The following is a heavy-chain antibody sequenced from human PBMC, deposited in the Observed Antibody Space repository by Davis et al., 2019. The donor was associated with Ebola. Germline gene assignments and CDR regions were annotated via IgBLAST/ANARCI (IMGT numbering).Heavy chain of an antibody. Sequence: AASVKVSCKASGYTFTSYGITWVRQAPGQGLEWMGWISAYNGDTSYAQKFQGRVTMTTDTSTSTAYMELRSLRSDDTAVYYCARDVVQYYYDSSGYSIRNKHFDYWGQGTLVTVSS. CDR3: ARDVVQYYYDSSGYSIRNKHFDY. D-gene: IGHD3-22*01. CDR1: GYTFTSYG. V-gene: IGHV1-18*01. CDR2: ISAYNGDT. J-gene: IGHJ4*02.